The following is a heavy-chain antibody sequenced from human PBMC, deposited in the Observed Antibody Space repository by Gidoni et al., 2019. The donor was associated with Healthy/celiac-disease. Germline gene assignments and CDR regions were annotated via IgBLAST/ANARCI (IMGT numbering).Heavy chain of an antibody. J-gene: IGHJ2*01. V-gene: IGHV3-64D*09. CDR2: ISSNGGST. CDR1: GFTFSSYA. D-gene: IGHD1-26*01. CDR3: VKVNGSYYSHWYFDL. Sequence: EVQLVESGGGLVQPGGSLRRYCSASGFTFSSYAMHWVRQAPGKGLEYVSAISSNGGSTYYADSVKGRFTISRDNSKNTLYLQMSSLRAEDTAVYYCVKVNGSYYSHWYFDLWGRGTLVTVSS.